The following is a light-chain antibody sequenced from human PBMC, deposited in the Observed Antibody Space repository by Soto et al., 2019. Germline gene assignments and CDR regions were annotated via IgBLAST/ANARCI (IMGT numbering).Light chain of an antibody. CDR3: QKCKVAPFT. J-gene: IGKJ4*01. CDR2: AAS. CDR1: QDIGNF. V-gene: IGKV1-27*01. Sequence: DIQMTQSPSSLSAFVGDRFTMTCRASQDIGNFLAWYQQKPGKVPKLLIYAASTLQSGVPSRFSGSGSGTDFTLTISSLQPEDVATYYCQKCKVAPFTFGGGTKVDI.